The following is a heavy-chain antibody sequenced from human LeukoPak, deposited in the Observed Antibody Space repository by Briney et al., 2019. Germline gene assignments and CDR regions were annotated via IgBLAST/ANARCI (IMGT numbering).Heavy chain of an antibody. Sequence: GGSLRLSCAASGFTFSNYWMNWVRQAPGKGLEWVANIKQDGSEKYYVDSVKGRFTISRDNAKNSLYLQMNSLRAEDTAVYYCARDGYSSGWYYYGMDVWGQGTTVTVSS. CDR1: GFTFSNYW. CDR3: ARDGYSSGWYYYGMDV. V-gene: IGHV3-7*01. D-gene: IGHD6-19*01. J-gene: IGHJ6*02. CDR2: IKQDGSEK.